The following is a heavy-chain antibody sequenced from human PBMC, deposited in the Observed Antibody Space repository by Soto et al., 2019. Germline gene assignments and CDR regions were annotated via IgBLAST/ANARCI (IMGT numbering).Heavy chain of an antibody. V-gene: IGHV6-1*01. Sequence: QVQLQQSGPGLVKPSQTLSLVCSISGDSVSSTSATWSWIRQSPSRGLEWLGRTYYRSKWYNDYAVSVKSRIAIPPDTSKNQLSLHLSSLTPEDTALYFCARDGSGFHWYFDLWGRGTLVTVSS. CDR3: ARDGSGFHWYFDL. J-gene: IGHJ2*01. CDR1: GDSVSSTSAT. D-gene: IGHD6-19*01. CDR2: TYYRSKWYN.